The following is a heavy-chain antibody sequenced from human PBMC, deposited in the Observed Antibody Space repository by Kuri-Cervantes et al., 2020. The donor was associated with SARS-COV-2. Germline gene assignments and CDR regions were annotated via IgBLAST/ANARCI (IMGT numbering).Heavy chain of an antibody. J-gene: IGHJ3*02. Sequence: ASVKVSCKASGYTFTSYDINWVRQATGQGLEWMGWMNPDTGNAGYAQKFQGRVTMTRITSTSTAYMELSSLRFEDSAVYYCARDSGDWNPDGFDIWGQGTMVTVSS. V-gene: IGHV1-8*02. D-gene: IGHD1-1*01. CDR3: ARDSGDWNPDGFDI. CDR1: GYTFTSYD. CDR2: MNPDTGNA.